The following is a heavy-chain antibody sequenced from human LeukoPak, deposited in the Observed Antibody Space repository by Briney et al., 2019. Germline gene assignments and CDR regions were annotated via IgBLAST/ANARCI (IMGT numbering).Heavy chain of an antibody. D-gene: IGHD4-23*01. V-gene: IGHV3-15*01. CDR3: TTAGYGGNSGRVPFDY. J-gene: IGHJ4*02. CDR1: GFTFSNAW. Sequence: GGSLRLSCAAFGFTFSNAWMSWVRQAPRKGLEWVGRIKSKTDGGKTDYAAPVKGRFTISRDDSKKTLYLQVNSLKSEDTAVYYCTTAGYGGNSGRVPFDYWGQGTLVTVSS. CDR2: IKSKTDGGKT.